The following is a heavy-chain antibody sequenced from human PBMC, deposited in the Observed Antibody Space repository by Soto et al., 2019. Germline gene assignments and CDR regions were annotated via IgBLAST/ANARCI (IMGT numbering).Heavy chain of an antibody. V-gene: IGHV3-23*01. Sequence: GGSLRLSCAASGFTFSSYAMSWVRQAPGKGLEWVSAISGSGGSTYSADAVKGRFTISRDNSKNTLYLQMNSLRAEDTAVYYCAKDLQRGYGYGYSSDAFDIWGQGTMVTVSS. D-gene: IGHD5-18*01. CDR1: GFTFSSYA. CDR3: AKDLQRGYGYGYSSDAFDI. J-gene: IGHJ3*02. CDR2: ISGSGGST.